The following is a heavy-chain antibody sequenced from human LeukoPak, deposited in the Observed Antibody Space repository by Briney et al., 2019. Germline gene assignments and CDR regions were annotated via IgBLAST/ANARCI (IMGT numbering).Heavy chain of an antibody. CDR3: ARHADLAYYYDSSGYLTDNWFDP. V-gene: IGHV4-39*01. J-gene: IGHJ5*02. D-gene: IGHD3-22*01. Sequence: SETLSLTCTVSGVSISSSSYYWGWIRQPPGKGLEWIGSIYYSGSTYYNPSLKSRVTISVDTSKNQFSLKLSSVTAADTAVYYGARHADLAYYYDSSGYLTDNWFDPWGQGTLVTVSS. CDR1: GVSISSSSYY. CDR2: IYYSGST.